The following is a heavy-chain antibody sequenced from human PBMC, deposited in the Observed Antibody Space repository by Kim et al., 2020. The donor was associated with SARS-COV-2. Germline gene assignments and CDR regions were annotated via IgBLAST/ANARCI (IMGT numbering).Heavy chain of an antibody. CDR3: ARSGHRYYDFSWFDP. V-gene: IGHV3-30-3*01. J-gene: IGHJ5*02. D-gene: IGHD3-3*01. Sequence: GGSLRLSCAASGFTFSSYAMHWVRQAPGKGLEWVAVISYDGSNKYYADSVKGRFTISRDNSKNTLYLQMNSLRAEDTAVYYCARSGHRYYDFSWFDPWGQGTLVTVSS. CDR2: ISYDGSNK. CDR1: GFTFSSYA.